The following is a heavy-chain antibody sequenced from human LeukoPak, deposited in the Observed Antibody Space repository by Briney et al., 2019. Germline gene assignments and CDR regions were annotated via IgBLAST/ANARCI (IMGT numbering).Heavy chain of an antibody. D-gene: IGHD6-13*01. Sequence: GGSLRLSCAASGFTFSSYWMSWVRQAPGKGLEWVANIKQDGSEKYYVDSVKGRFTISRDNAKNSLYLQMNSLRAEDTAVYYCARDPYSSSWDYWGQGTLVTVSP. J-gene: IGHJ4*02. CDR3: ARDPYSSSWDY. CDR2: IKQDGSEK. CDR1: GFTFSSYW. V-gene: IGHV3-7*01.